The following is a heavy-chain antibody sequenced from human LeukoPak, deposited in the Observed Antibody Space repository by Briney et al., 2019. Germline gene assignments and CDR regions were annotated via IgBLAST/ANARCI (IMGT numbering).Heavy chain of an antibody. CDR1: GYTFTSYD. D-gene: IGHD6-13*01. J-gene: IGHJ4*02. V-gene: IGHV1-8*01. CDR3: ARGRKQQLARGDY. Sequence: PMASVKVSCKASGYTFTSYDINWVRQATGQGLEWMGWMNPNSGNTGYAQKFQGRVTMTRNTSISTAYMELRSLRSEDTAVYYCARGRKQQLARGDYWGQGTLVTVSS. CDR2: MNPNSGNT.